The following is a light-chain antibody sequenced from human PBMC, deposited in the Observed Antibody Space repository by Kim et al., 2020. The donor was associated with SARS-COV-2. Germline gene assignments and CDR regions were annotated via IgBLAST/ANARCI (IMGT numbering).Light chain of an antibody. CDR3: QTWDSSGV. Sequence: VYVSPEQTASTTCSGDKLGDKYTCWYQQKPGQSPVLVIYRDSRRPSGIPERFSGSNSGNTATLTISGTQAMDEADYYCQTWDSSGVFGGGTQLTVL. V-gene: IGLV3-1*01. CDR1: KLGDKY. CDR2: RDS. J-gene: IGLJ2*01.